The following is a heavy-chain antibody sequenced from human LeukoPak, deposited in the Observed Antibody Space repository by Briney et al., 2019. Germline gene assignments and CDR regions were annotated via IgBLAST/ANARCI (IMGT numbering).Heavy chain of an antibody. CDR3: ARETAAVWGSLGY. CDR1: GFTVSSNY. Sequence: GGSLRLSCAASGFTVSSNYMSWVRQAPGKGLEWVSLIYSGGSTYYADSVKCRFTISRDNSKNILYLQMNSLRAEDTAVYYCARETAAVWGSLGYWGQGTLVTVSS. J-gene: IGHJ4*02. CDR2: IYSGGST. V-gene: IGHV3-66*01. D-gene: IGHD3-16*01.